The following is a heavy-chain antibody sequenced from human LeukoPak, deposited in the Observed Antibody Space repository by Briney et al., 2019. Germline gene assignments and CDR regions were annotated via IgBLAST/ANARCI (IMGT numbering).Heavy chain of an antibody. V-gene: IGHV1-69*13. CDR3: ARGWLADTTVVTPYNY. J-gene: IGHJ4*02. Sequence: ASVTVSCKASGGTFSSYDFSWVRQAPGQGLEWMGGITPMFGTSKHAQKFQGRVTITAVESLRTVYMELSSLRSEDTAVYYCARGWLADTTVVTPYNYWGQGTLVTVSS. CDR2: ITPMFGTS. D-gene: IGHD4-23*01. CDR1: GGTFSSYD.